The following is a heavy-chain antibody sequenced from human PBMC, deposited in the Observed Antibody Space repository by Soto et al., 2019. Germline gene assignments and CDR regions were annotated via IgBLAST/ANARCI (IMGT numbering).Heavy chain of an antibody. CDR2: ISYDGSNK. CDR1: GLTFSSYG. Sequence: GGSLRLSCAASGLTFSSYGMHWVRQAPGKGLEWVAVISYDGSNKYYADSVKGRFTISRDNSKNTLYLQMNSLRAEDTAVYYCAKDSVENQVRGVIITYYYYGMDVWGQGTTVTVSS. D-gene: IGHD3-10*01. J-gene: IGHJ6*02. V-gene: IGHV3-30*18. CDR3: AKDSVENQVRGVIITYYYYGMDV.